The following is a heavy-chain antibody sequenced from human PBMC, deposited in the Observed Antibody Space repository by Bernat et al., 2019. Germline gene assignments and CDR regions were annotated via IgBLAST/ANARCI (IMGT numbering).Heavy chain of an antibody. CDR1: GGSISSGSYY. CDR3: AREYTVTTLDSENQNN. Sequence: QVQLQESGPGLVKPSQTLSLTCTVSGGSISSGSYYWSWIRQPAGKGLEWIGRIYTSGSTNYNPSLKSRVTISVDPSKTQFSLKLSSVTAADTAVYYCAREYTVTTLDSENQNNWGQGTLVTVSS. CDR2: IYTSGST. V-gene: IGHV4-61*02. J-gene: IGHJ4*02. D-gene: IGHD4-17*01.